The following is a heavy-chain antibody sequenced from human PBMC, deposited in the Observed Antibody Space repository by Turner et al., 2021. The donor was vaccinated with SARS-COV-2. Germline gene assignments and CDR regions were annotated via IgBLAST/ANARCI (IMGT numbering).Heavy chain of an antibody. CDR2: IIPIFGTV. CDR3: ARDHPVSPLHGMDV. J-gene: IGHJ6*02. Sequence: QVQLVQSGAEVKKPGSSVKVSCQASGGTFSSDAISWVRQAPGQGLEWMGGIIPIFGTVNYAQKFQGRVTITADESTSTAYMELSSLRSEDTAVYYCARDHPVSPLHGMDVWGQGTTVTVSS. CDR1: GGTFSSDA. V-gene: IGHV1-69*01.